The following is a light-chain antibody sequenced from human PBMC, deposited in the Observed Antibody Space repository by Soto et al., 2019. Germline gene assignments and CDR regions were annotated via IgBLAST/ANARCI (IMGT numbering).Light chain of an antibody. CDR1: QSITNW. CDR2: DAS. Sequence: DIQMTQSPSTLSASVGDRVTITCRASQSITNWLAWYQQKPGKAPKLLIYDASSLEGGVPSRFSGSASGTEFTLTISSLQPDDFATYYCQQYNSYSTFGQGTKVEIK. J-gene: IGKJ1*01. V-gene: IGKV1-5*01. CDR3: QQYNSYST.